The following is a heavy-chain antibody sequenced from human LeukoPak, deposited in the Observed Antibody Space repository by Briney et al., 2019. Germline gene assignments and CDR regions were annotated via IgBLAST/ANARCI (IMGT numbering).Heavy chain of an antibody. V-gene: IGHV3-48*02. CDR2: ISTSSSTI. CDR3: ARGPVAGTPYYYYYYMDV. J-gene: IGHJ6*03. Sequence: GGSLRLSCAASGFTFSSYSMNWVRQAPGKGLGWVSYISTSSSTIYYADSVKGRFTISRDNAKHSLYLQMNSLRDEDTAVYYCARGPVAGTPYYYYYYMDVWGKGTTVTVSS. CDR1: GFTFSSYS. D-gene: IGHD6-19*01.